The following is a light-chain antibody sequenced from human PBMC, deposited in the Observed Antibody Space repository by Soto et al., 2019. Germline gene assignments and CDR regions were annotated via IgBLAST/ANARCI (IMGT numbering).Light chain of an antibody. CDR2: DVS. J-gene: IGLJ2*01. Sequence: QSALTQPASVSGSPGQSITISCTETSSDVGGYNYVSWYQQHPGKAPKLMIYDVSNRPSGVSNRFSGSTSGNTASLTISGLQAEDEADYYCSSYTSSSTLVFGGGTKLTVL. V-gene: IGLV2-14*01. CDR1: SSDVGGYNY. CDR3: SSYTSSSTLV.